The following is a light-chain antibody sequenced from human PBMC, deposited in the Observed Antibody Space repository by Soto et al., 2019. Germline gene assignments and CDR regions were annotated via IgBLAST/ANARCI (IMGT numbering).Light chain of an antibody. CDR3: QSYDSSLSAYV. J-gene: IGLJ1*01. CDR2: SNN. Sequence: QFVLTQPPSVSGAPGQRVTISCTGSSSNIGTGFDVHWYQQLPGSAPKLLIYSNNNRPSGVPDRFSVSRSATSASLAITGLQAADEADYYCQSYDSSLSAYVFGTATKLTVL. V-gene: IGLV1-40*01. CDR1: SSNIGTGFD.